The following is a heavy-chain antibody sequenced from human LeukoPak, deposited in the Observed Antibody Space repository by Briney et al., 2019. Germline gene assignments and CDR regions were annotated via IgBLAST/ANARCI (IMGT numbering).Heavy chain of an antibody. CDR2: IYAGGGT. J-gene: IGHJ4*02. Sequence: GGSLRLSCAASGFTFSNYWMNWVRQAPGKGLEWVSVIYAGGGTYYADSVKGRFTISRDNSRNTLYLQMNSLRAEDTAVYYCAKDTYDYGSGSYPYYWGQGTLVTVSS. CDR3: AKDTYDYGSGSYPYY. CDR1: GFTFSNYW. D-gene: IGHD3-10*01. V-gene: IGHV3-53*01.